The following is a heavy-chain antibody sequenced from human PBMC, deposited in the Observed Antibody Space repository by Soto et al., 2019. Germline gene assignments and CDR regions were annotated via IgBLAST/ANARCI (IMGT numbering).Heavy chain of an antibody. Sequence: PSETLSLTCTVSGGSISSYYWSWIRQPPGKGLEWIGYIYYSGSTNYNPSLKSRVTISVDTSKNQFSLKLSSVTAADTAVYYCASFDYGDHVDYWGQGTLVTVSS. J-gene: IGHJ4*02. CDR3: ASFDYGDHVDY. CDR2: IYYSGST. D-gene: IGHD4-17*01. V-gene: IGHV4-59*01. CDR1: GGSISSYY.